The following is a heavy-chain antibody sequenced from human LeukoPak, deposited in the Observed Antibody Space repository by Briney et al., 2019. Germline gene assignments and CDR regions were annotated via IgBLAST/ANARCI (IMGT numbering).Heavy chain of an antibody. D-gene: IGHD3-10*01. J-gene: IGHJ4*02. CDR1: GFTFSGYS. V-gene: IGHV3-53*04. CDR2: IYSGGST. CDR3: ARDLVVRGVIIDY. Sequence: GGSLRLSCAASGFTFSGYSMNWLRQAPGKGLEWVAVIYSGGSTYYPDSVKGRFTISRHNSKNTLYLQMNSLRAEDTAVYYCARDLVVRGVIIDYWGQGTLVTVSS.